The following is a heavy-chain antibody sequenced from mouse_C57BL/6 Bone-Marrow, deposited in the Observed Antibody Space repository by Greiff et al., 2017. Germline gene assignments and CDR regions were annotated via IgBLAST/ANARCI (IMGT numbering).Heavy chain of an antibody. Sequence: VQLMESGAELVRPGTSVKMSCKASGYTFTNYWIGWAKQRPGHGLEWIGDIYPGGGYTNYNEKFKGKATLTADKSSSTAYMQFSSLTSEDSAIYYCASGGYYERWIAYWGQGTLVTVSA. CDR2: IYPGGGYT. J-gene: IGHJ3*01. CDR3: ASGGYYERWIAY. D-gene: IGHD1-1*01. CDR1: GYTFTNYW. V-gene: IGHV1-63*01.